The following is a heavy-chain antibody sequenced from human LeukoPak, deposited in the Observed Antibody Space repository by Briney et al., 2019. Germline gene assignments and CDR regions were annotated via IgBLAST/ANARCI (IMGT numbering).Heavy chain of an antibody. V-gene: IGHV3-33*01. CDR3: ARVYSSGWADFDY. D-gene: IGHD6-19*01. Sequence: GGSLRLSCAASGFIFSNYGMHWVRQARGKGREGVAVIWYDGSKKYYADSVKGRFTISRDDSKNTLYLQMNSLRAEDTAVYYCARVYSSGWADFDYWGQGTLVTVSS. J-gene: IGHJ4*02. CDR1: GFIFSNYG. CDR2: IWYDGSKK.